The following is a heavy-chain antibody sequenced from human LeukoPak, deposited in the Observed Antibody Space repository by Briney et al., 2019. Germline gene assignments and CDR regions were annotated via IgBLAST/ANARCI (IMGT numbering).Heavy chain of an antibody. J-gene: IGHJ4*02. CDR2: ISGSGGST. V-gene: IGHV3-23*01. D-gene: IGHD3-9*01. CDR1: GFTFSSYG. CDR3: AKDRRLGPYLTGYSILDS. Sequence: GGTLRLSCAASGFTFSSYGMTWVRQTPGKGLEWVSSISGSGGSTYYADSVKGRFTISRGNPKNTLYLQMNSLRAEDTAVYYCAKDRRLGPYLTGYSILDSWDQGTLVTVSS.